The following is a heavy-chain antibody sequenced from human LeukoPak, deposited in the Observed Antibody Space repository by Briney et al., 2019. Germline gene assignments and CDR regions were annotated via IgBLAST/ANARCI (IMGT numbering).Heavy chain of an antibody. CDR1: GFTFSNYW. V-gene: IGHV3-7*03. CDR3: ARDHRGVFDY. D-gene: IGHD3-16*01. CDR2: INQDGSEK. J-gene: IGHJ4*02. Sequence: GGSLRLSCAASGFTFSNYWMSWVRQAPGKGPEWVANINQDGSEKHCVDSVKGRFTISRDNAKNSLYLQMNSLRAEDTAVYYCARDHRGVFDYWGQGALVTVSS.